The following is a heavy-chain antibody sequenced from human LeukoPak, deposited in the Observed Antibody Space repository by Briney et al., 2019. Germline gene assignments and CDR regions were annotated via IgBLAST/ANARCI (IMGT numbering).Heavy chain of an antibody. Sequence: GGSLRLSCAASGFTFSSYAMSWVPQAPGKGLEWVSAISGSGGSTYYADSVKGRFTISRDNSKNTLYLQMNSLRAEDTAVYYCAKRTLYYYDSNYMDVWGKGTTVTVSS. CDR1: GFTFSSYA. D-gene: IGHD3-22*01. V-gene: IGHV3-23*01. CDR2: ISGSGGST. CDR3: AKRTLYYYDSNYMDV. J-gene: IGHJ6*03.